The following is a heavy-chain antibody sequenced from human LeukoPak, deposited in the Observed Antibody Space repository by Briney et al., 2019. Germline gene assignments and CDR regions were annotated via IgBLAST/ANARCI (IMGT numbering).Heavy chain of an antibody. CDR1: GFTFSSYS. J-gene: IGHJ5*02. V-gene: IGHV3-48*01. Sequence: PGGSLRLSCAASGFTFSSYSMNWVRQAPGKGLEWVSYITSSSSTIYYADSVKGRFTISRDNSKNTLYLQMNSLRAEDTAVYYCARVGVRYYDSPSWFDPWGQGTLVTVSS. D-gene: IGHD3-22*01. CDR3: ARVGVRYYDSPSWFDP. CDR2: ITSSSSTI.